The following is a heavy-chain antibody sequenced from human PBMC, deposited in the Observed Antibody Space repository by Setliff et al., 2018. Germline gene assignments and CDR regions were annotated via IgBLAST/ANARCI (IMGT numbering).Heavy chain of an antibody. CDR1: GYTFNSYD. Sequence: ASVKVSCKASGYTFNSYDINWVRQAPGQGLEWMGWMNPNSGNTGYAQKFQNRVTMTRNTSITTAYMELTSLKASDTAMYYCATRDPKTYYYDSSGYYSHDAFDIWGQGTMVTVSS. D-gene: IGHD3-22*01. CDR3: ATRDPKTYYYDSSGYYSHDAFDI. J-gene: IGHJ3*02. V-gene: IGHV1-8*01. CDR2: MNPNSGNT.